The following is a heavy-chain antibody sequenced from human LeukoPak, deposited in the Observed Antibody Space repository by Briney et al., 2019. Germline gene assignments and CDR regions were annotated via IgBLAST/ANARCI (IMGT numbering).Heavy chain of an antibody. J-gene: IGHJ4*02. CDR3: ARDQRVTGRPDIDY. CDR1: GFTFSIYS. Sequence: PGGSLRLSCAASGFTFSIYSMNWVRQAPGKGLVWVSRISSDGSSTTYADSVKGRFTISRDNAKNTLYLQMNNLRAEDTAMYYCARDQRVTGRPDIDYWGQGTLVIVSS. CDR2: ISSDGSST. V-gene: IGHV3-74*03. D-gene: IGHD6-6*01.